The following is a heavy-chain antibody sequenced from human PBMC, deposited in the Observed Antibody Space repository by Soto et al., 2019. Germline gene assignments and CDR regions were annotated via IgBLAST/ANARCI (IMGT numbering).Heavy chain of an antibody. CDR1: GFTFKSYA. D-gene: IGHD2-15*01. J-gene: IGHJ6*03. CDR3: AKSVVVVRGGYYMDV. CDR2: VSGTSGNT. V-gene: IGHV3-23*01. Sequence: GGSLRLSCEASGFTFKSYAMIWVRQAPGKGLEWVSAVSGTSGNTYYADSVRGRFTISRDNSKDTVYLQMNNLRAEDTAIYYCAKSVVVVRGGYYMDVWGKGTTVTVSS.